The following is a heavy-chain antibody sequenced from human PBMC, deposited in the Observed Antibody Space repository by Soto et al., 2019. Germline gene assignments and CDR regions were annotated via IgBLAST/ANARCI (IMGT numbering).Heavy chain of an antibody. D-gene: IGHD2-8*01. CDR2: IDPNDSET. CDR1: GYRFTIKW. Sequence: PGESRKISCKVSGYRFTIKWITWGRQKPGKGLEWMGRIDPNDSETKYSPSSQGHVTISADKISGTAYLHWSSLKASDTAIYYCARRINNAGPDADYWGQGTPVTVSS. J-gene: IGHJ4*02. V-gene: IGHV5-10-1*01. CDR3: ARRINNAGPDADY.